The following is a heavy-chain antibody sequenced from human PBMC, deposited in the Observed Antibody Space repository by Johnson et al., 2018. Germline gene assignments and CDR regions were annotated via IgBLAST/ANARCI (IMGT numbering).Heavy chain of an antibody. CDR2: ISHDGSKK. CDR1: GFIFSSSA. D-gene: IGHD3-16*02. Sequence: QVQLVESGGGVVQXGRSLRLXCAASGFIFSSSAMRWVRQAPGKGLEWVTVISHDGSKKYYVDSVKGRFTISRDNLQNTVSLQMGSLRVEATAVYYCASDVTEGALGGVIVDFWGQGTLVTVSS. CDR3: ASDVTEGALGGVIVDF. V-gene: IGHV3-30*04. J-gene: IGHJ4*02.